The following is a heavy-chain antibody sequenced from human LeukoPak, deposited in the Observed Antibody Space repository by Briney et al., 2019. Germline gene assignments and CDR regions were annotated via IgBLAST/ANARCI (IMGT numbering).Heavy chain of an antibody. D-gene: IGHD2-15*01. CDR2: IYYSGST. J-gene: IGHJ5*02. V-gene: IGHV4-59*01. CDR3: ARDSGTRWFDP. CDR1: GGSISSYY. Sequence: PSETLSLTCTVSGGSISSYYWSWIRKPPGKGLGWIGYIYYSGSTNYNPSLKSRVTISVDTSKNQFSRKLSSVTAADTAVYYCARDSGTRWFDPWGQGTLVTVSS.